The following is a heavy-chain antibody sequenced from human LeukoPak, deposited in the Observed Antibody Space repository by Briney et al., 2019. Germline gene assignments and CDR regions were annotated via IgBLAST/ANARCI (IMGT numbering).Heavy chain of an antibody. CDR3: ARVYYDSSGYTHFDY. V-gene: IGHV3-21*01. Sequence: PGGSLRLSCAASGFTFSSCSMNWVRQAPGKGLEWVSSISSSSSYIYYADSVKGRFTISRDNAKNSLYLQMNSLRAEDTAVYYCARVYYDSSGYTHFDYWGQGTLVTVSS. CDR1: GFTFSSCS. J-gene: IGHJ4*02. CDR2: ISSSSSYI. D-gene: IGHD3-22*01.